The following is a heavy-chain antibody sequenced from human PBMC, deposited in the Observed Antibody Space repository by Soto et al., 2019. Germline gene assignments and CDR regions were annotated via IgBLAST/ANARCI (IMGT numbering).Heavy chain of an antibody. V-gene: IGHV4-34*01. CDR1: GGSFSGHS. J-gene: IGHJ5*01. CDR2: INHSGIV. D-gene: IGHD3-22*01. Sequence: PSETLSLTCAVYGGSFSGHSCTWIRQSPGKGLEWIGDINHSGIVNYSPSLKSRVTISLDTSKKQFSLTLSAVTAADTAMYYCSTRAYDTNGYYRFDPWGQGTLVTVSS. CDR3: STRAYDTNGYYRFDP.